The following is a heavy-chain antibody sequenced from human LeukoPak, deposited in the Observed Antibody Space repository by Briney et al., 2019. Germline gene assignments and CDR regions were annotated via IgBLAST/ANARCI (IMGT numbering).Heavy chain of an antibody. V-gene: IGHV3-48*03. CDR2: ISSSGSTI. D-gene: IGHD5-24*01. J-gene: IGHJ4*02. Sequence: GGSLRLSSAASGFTFSSYEMDWVRQAPGKGLEWVSYISSSGSTIYYADSVKGRFTISRDNAKNSLYLQMNSLRAEDTAVYYCARVSPHVEMANPFDYWGQGTLVTVSS. CDR1: GFTFSSYE. CDR3: ARVSPHVEMANPFDY.